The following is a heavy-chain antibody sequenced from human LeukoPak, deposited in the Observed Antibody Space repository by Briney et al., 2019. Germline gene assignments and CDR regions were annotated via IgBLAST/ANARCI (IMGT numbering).Heavy chain of an antibody. CDR2: INPNSGGT. D-gene: IGHD3-22*01. J-gene: IGHJ4*02. CDR1: GYTFTGYY. Sequence: ASVKVSCKASGYTFTGYYMHWVRQAPGQGLEWMGWINPNSGGTNYAQKFQGRGTMTRDTSISTAYMELSRLRSDDTAVYYCARDAEYYYDSSGYYSYWGQGTLVTVSS. V-gene: IGHV1-2*02. CDR3: ARDAEYYYDSSGYYSY.